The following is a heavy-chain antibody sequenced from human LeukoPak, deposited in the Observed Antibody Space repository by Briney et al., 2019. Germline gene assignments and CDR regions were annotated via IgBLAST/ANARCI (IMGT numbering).Heavy chain of an antibody. V-gene: IGHV4-39*01. CDR1: GGSISSTDYY. D-gene: IGHD1-26*01. CDR3: VRHLGAIRGGFDS. J-gene: IGHJ4*02. CDR2: IYYSGST. Sequence: SETLSLTCTVSGGSISSTDYYWGWIRQPPGKGLEWVGSIYYSGSTYYNPSLQSRVAVSVDTSKNQFSLKLSSVTAADTAVYYCVRHLGAIRGGFDSWGQGTLVTVSS.